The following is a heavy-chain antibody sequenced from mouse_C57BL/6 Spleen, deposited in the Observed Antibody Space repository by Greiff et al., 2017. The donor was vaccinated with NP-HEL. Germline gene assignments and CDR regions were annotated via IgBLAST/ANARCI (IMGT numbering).Heavy chain of an antibody. V-gene: IGHV1-82*01. CDR2: IYPGAGDT. CDR3: AGYDYDWYFDV. J-gene: IGHJ1*03. D-gene: IGHD2-4*01. CDR1: GYAFSSSW. Sequence: QVQLKQSGPELVKPGASVKISCKASGYAFSSSWMNWVKQRPGKGLEWIGRIYPGAGDTNYNGKFKGKATLTADKSSSTAYMQLSSLTSEDSAVYFCAGYDYDWYFDVWGTGTTVTVAS.